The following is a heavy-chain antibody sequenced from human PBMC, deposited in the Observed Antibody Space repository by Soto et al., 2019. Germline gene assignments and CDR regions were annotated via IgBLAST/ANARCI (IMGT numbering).Heavy chain of an antibody. CDR3: AARRVGLYATDV. CDR2: IVGGSGNT. J-gene: IGHJ6*02. V-gene: IGHV1-58*01. CDR1: GFTFSTAS. D-gene: IGHD3-16*01. Sequence: SVQVSGKPSGFTFSTASFQWVRQARGQRPEWIGWIVGGSGNTNYAPKFQQRVIITRDMSTTTAYMEVTSLRSDDTAMYYCAARRVGLYATDVWGQGTTV.